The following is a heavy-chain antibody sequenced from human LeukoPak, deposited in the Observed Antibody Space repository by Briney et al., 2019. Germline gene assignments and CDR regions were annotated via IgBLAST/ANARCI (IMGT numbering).Heavy chain of an antibody. V-gene: IGHV3-30*18. CDR1: GFTLSSHG. CDR3: AKEGMDENYYMDV. J-gene: IGHJ6*03. Sequence: GGSLTLSCAAFGFTLSSHGKHRLRQAPGKVLEWAAVISYDGSEKYYEASVKGRFTISRDNSKNTLHLQMNSLRAEDTAVYYCAKEGMDENYYMDVWGKGSTVTVSS. D-gene: IGHD6-13*01. CDR2: ISYDGSEK.